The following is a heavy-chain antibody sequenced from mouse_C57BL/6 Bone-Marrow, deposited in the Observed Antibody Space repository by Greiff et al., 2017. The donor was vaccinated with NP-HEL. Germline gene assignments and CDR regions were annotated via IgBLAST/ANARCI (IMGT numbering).Heavy chain of an antibody. CDR2: ISNGGGST. CDR3: ARHAYDYPYYFDY. J-gene: IGHJ2*01. V-gene: IGHV5-12*01. D-gene: IGHD2-4*01. Sequence: EVKLMESGGGLVQPGGSLKLSCAASGFTFSDYYMYWVRQTPEKRLEWVAYISNGGGSTYYPDTVKGRFTISRDNAKNTLYLQMSRLKSEHTSMYYFARHAYDYPYYFDYWGQGTTLTVSS. CDR1: GFTFSDYY.